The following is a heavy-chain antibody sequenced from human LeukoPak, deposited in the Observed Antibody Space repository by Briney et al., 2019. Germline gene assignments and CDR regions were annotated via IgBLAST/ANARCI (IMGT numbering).Heavy chain of an antibody. D-gene: IGHD3-16*01. J-gene: IGHJ6*02. CDR2: ISGSGGST. CDR1: GFTFSSYA. CDR3: ATSWGPDTSAFRWGRDGMDV. V-gene: IGHV3-23*01. Sequence: TGGSLRLSCAASGFTFSSYAMSWVRQAPGKGLEWVSAISGSGGSTYYADSVKGRFTISRGNSKNTLYLQMNSLRAEDTAVYYCATSWGPDTSAFRWGRDGMDVWGQGTTVIVS.